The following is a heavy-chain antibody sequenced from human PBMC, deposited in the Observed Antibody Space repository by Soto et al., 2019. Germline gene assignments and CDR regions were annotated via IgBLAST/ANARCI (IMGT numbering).Heavy chain of an antibody. CDR1: GVSLNSFY. D-gene: IGHD6-13*01. J-gene: IGHJ3*01. CDR3: ARHARHSAEEREAVDV. CDR2: IYFNGNT. Sequence: QVQLQESGPGLLKPSETLSLTCNVSGVSLNSFYWSWIRQPPGRGLEWVAHIYFNGNTNYNPSLRGRVTLSVDKSKNQFARRLSSVTAADTAVYHWARHARHSAEEREAVDVWGQGTLVTVSS. V-gene: IGHV4-59*08.